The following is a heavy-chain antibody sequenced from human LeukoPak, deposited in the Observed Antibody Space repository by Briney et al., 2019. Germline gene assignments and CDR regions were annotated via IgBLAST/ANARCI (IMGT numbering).Heavy chain of an antibody. Sequence: GGSLRLSCAASGFTFSSYGMHWVRQAPGKGLEWVAVIWYDGSNKYYADSVKGRSTISRDNSKNTLYLQMNSLRAEDTAVYYCARDPHSSSWYFLGMDVWGKGTTVTVSS. V-gene: IGHV3-33*01. D-gene: IGHD6-13*01. J-gene: IGHJ6*04. CDR2: IWYDGSNK. CDR1: GFTFSSYG. CDR3: ARDPHSSSWYFLGMDV.